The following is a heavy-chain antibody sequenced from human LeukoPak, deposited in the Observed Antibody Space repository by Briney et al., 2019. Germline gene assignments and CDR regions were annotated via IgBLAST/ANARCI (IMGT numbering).Heavy chain of an antibody. J-gene: IGHJ4*02. Sequence: GGSLRLSCAASGFTFSGYGMHWVRQAPGKGLEWVAVIWYDGSNKYYADSVKGRFTISRDNSKNTLFLQMNSLRVEDTAVYYCARAVCDSSGSCLYDYWGQGTLVTVSS. CDR1: GFTFSGYG. D-gene: IGHD3-22*01. CDR2: IWYDGSNK. V-gene: IGHV3-33*01. CDR3: ARAVCDSSGSCLYDY.